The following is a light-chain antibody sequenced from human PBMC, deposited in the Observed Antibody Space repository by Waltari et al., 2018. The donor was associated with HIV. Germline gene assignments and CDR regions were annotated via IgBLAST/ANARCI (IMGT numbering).Light chain of an antibody. CDR2: ENK. J-gene: IGLJ3*02. Sequence: NFILTQPHSVSGSPGKTVTISCTRSSGNIASDSVQWYQLRPDTSPSNVIYENKQRRAVVPERFSGSIDRSTNSASLTISGLMAEDEADYYCLSYDGVNQVFGGGTKLTVL. V-gene: IGLV6-57*01. CDR3: LSYDGVNQV. CDR1: SGNIASDS.